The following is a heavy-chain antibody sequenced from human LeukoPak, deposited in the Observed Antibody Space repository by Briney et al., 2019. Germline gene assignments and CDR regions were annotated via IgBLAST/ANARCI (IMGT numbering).Heavy chain of an antibody. CDR3: ARDVFYDNSGCFDY. V-gene: IGHV3-48*03. CDR2: ISSSGSTI. CDR1: GFTFSSYE. J-gene: IGHJ4*02. D-gene: IGHD3-22*01. Sequence: GGSLRLSCAASGFTFSSYEMNWVRQAPGKGLEWVSYISSSGSTIYYADSVKGRFTISRDNAKNSLYLQMNSLRAEDTAVYYCARDVFYDNSGCFDYWGQGTLVTVSS.